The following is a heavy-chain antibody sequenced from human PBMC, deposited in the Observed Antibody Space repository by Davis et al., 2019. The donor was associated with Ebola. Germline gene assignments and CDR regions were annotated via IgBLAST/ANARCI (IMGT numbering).Heavy chain of an antibody. D-gene: IGHD6-6*01. V-gene: IGHV4-38-2*02. CDR2: INHSGST. CDR1: GYSISSGYY. CDR3: ARLPMGRPYYYYGMDV. J-gene: IGHJ6*02. Sequence: MPSETLSLTCTVSGYSISSGYYWSWIRQPPGKGLEWIGEINHSGSTNYNPSLKSRVTISVDTSKNQFSLKLSSVTAADTAVYYCARLPMGRPYYYYGMDVWGQGTTVTVSS.